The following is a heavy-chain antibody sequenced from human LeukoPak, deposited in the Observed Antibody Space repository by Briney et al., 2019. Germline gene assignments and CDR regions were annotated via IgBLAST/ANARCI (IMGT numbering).Heavy chain of an antibody. CDR1: GFTFSSYA. Sequence: GGSLRLSCAASGFTFSSYAMSWVRQAPGKGLEWVSAISGSGGSTYYADSVKGRFTISRDNSKNTLYLQMTSLRAEDTAVYYCAKDLSAAVAGYFDCWGQGTLVTVSS. CDR3: AKDLSAAVAGYFDC. V-gene: IGHV3-23*01. CDR2: ISGSGGST. D-gene: IGHD6-19*01. J-gene: IGHJ4*02.